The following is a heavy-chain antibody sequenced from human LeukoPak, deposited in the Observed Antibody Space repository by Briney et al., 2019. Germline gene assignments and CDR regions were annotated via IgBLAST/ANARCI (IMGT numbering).Heavy chain of an antibody. V-gene: IGHV3-30-3*01. J-gene: IGHJ4*02. Sequence: GRSLRLSCAASGFTFSSYAMHWVRQAPGKGLEWVAVISHDGSNKYYADSVKGRFTISRDNSKNTLYLQMNSLRAEDTAVYYCARDPGSSSWYRSFFDYWGQGTLVTVSS. CDR2: ISHDGSNK. CDR1: GFTFSSYA. CDR3: ARDPGSSSWYRSFFDY. D-gene: IGHD6-13*01.